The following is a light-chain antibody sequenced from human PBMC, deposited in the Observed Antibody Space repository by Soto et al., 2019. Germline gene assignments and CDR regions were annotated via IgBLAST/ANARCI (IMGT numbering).Light chain of an antibody. J-gene: IGLJ2*01. CDR2: DVR. V-gene: IGLV2-11*01. CDR3: CSYAGSDTYVV. CDR1: TNDVGGYNY. Sequence: QSALTQPRSVSGSPGQSVTISCTGTTNDVGGYNYVSWYQQHPGKAPKLMIYDVRKRPSGVPDRFSGSKSGNTASLTISGLQAEDEADYYCCSYAGSDTYVVVGGGTKLTVL.